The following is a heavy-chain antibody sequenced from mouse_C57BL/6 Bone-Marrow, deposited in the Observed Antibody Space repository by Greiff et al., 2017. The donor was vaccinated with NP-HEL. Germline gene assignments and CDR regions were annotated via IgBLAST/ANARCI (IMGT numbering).Heavy chain of an antibody. CDR3: ARQNWDDAY. V-gene: IGHV5-6*01. CDR1: GFTFSSYG. CDR2: ISSGGSYT. Sequence: DVQLVESGGDLVKPGGSLKLSCAASGFTFSSYGMSWVRQTPDTRLEWVATISSGGSYTYYPDSVKGRFTISRDNAKNTLYLQMSSLKSEDTAMYYCARQNWDDAYWGQGTLVTVSA. J-gene: IGHJ3*01. D-gene: IGHD4-1*01.